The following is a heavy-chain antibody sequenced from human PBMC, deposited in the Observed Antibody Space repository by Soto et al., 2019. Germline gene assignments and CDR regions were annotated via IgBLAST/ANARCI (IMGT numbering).Heavy chain of an antibody. CDR1: GFAFSSHP. Sequence: GGSLRLSCAASGFAFSSHPMSWVRQAPEKGLEWVAGISDGGDLTYNADSVRGRFTVSRDNSRNTLYLQMNSLRAEDTAVYYCARRVIGSSRAFDIWGQGTMVTVSS. CDR3: ARRVIGSSRAFDI. CDR2: ISDGGDLT. D-gene: IGHD3-10*01. V-gene: IGHV3-23*01. J-gene: IGHJ3*02.